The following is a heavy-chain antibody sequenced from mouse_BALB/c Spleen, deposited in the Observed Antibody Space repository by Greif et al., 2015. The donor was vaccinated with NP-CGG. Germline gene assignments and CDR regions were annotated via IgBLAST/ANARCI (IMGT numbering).Heavy chain of an antibody. Sequence: QVQLQQSGAELVKPGASVRLSCKASGYTFTSYWMHWVKQRPGQGLEWIGEIDPSDSYTNYNQKFKGKATLTVDKSSSTAYMQLSSLTSEDSAVYYCARSGNWDGFAYWGQGTLVTVSA. CDR2: IDPSDSYT. CDR3: ARSGNWDGFAY. J-gene: IGHJ3*01. CDR1: GYTFTSYW. V-gene: IGHV1-69*02. D-gene: IGHD4-1*01.